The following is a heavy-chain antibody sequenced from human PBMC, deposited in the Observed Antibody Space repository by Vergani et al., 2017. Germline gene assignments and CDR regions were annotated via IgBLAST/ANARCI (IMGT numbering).Heavy chain of an antibody. J-gene: IGHJ6*02. Sequence: QVQLVQSGAEVKKPGASVKVSCKASGYTFTSYYMHWVRQAPGQGLEWMGIINPSGGSTSYAQTFQGRVTMTRDTSTSAVYMELSSLRSEDTAVYYCAREGFGGVIVPFYYGMDVWGQGTTVTVSS. CDR3: AREGFGGVIVPFYYGMDV. CDR1: GYTFTSYY. D-gene: IGHD3-16*02. V-gene: IGHV1-46*01. CDR2: INPSGGST.